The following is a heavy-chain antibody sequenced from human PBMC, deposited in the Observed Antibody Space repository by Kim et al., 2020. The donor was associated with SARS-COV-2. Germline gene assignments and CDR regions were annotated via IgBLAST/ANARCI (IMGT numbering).Heavy chain of an antibody. CDR2: IYYSGST. V-gene: IGHV4-59*01. J-gene: IGHJ4*02. Sequence: SETLSLTCTVSGGSISSYYWSWIRQPQGKGLEWVGYIYYSGSTNYNPTPKIRVTITVDTSKNKFPLKLSPVTAADTAVYYCARGVEGVGGPKYFDYWGQGTLVTVSS. D-gene: IGHD3-16*01. CDR3: ARGVEGVGGPKYFDY. CDR1: GGSISSYY.